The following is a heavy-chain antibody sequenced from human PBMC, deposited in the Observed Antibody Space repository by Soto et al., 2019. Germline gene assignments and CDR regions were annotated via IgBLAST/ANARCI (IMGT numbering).Heavy chain of an antibody. CDR1: GFTFTSSA. V-gene: IGHV1-58*01. CDR2: IVVGSGNT. D-gene: IGHD3-10*01. CDR3: ARIGYGSGSRSAPRFDP. Sequence: GASVKVSCKASGFTFTSSAVQWVRQARGQRLEWIGWIVVGSGNTNYAQKFQERVTITRDMSTSTAYMELSSLRSEDTAVYYCARIGYGSGSRSAPRFDPWGQGTLVTVSS. J-gene: IGHJ5*02.